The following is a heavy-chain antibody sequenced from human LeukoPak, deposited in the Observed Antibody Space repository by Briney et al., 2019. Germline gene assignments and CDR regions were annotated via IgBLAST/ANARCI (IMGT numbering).Heavy chain of an antibody. Sequence: GGSLRLSCAASGFTFSSYWMTWVRQAPGKGLEWVANIKPDGGEKYYVDSVKGRFTISRDNAKNSLYLQMNSLRAADTAVYYCARAPGGHYYDSGGRSSDAFDIWGQGTMVTVSS. CDR1: GFTFSSYW. CDR2: IKPDGGEK. D-gene: IGHD3-22*01. CDR3: ARAPGGHYYDSGGRSSDAFDI. V-gene: IGHV3-7*01. J-gene: IGHJ3*02.